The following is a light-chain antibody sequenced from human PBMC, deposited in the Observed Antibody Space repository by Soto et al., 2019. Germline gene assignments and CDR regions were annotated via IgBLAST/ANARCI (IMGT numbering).Light chain of an antibody. V-gene: IGKV3-11*01. Sequence: EIVLTQSPATLSLSPGERATLSCRASQTVSSSLAWYQQKPGLAPRLLIYDASSRATGIPARFSGSGSGTDFTLTISSLEPEDFAVYYCQHRSIWPVSFGQGTRLEIK. CDR3: QHRSIWPVS. CDR2: DAS. J-gene: IGKJ5*01. CDR1: QTVSSS.